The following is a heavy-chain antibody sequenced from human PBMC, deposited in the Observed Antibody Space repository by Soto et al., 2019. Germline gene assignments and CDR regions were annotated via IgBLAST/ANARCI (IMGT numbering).Heavy chain of an antibody. CDR2: ISAYNGNT. Sequence: ASVKVSCKASGYTFTNFGISWVRQAPGQGLEWMGWISAYNGNTNYAQNFQGRVTMTTDTSTSTAYMELRSLRSDDTAVYYCATIRNYPCLDNWFDPWGQGTLVTVSS. J-gene: IGHJ5*02. CDR3: ATIRNYPCLDNWFDP. D-gene: IGHD1-7*01. CDR1: GYTFTNFG. V-gene: IGHV1-18*01.